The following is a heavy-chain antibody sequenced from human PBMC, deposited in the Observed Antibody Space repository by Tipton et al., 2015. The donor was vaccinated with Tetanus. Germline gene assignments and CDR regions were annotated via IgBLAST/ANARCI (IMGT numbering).Heavy chain of an antibody. CDR2: IYPGDSDS. V-gene: IGHV5-51*01. CDR3: ARLGYCSGGSCYLIDY. Sequence: VQLVQSGPEVKKPGESLKISCKGSGYRFTSQWIGWVRQMPGRGLEWMGIIYPGDSDSRYSPSLQGQVTISADKFVTTAYLQLSGLRASDAAMYYCARLGYCSGGSCYLIDYWGQGTLVTVSS. CDR1: GYRFTSQW. D-gene: IGHD2-15*01. J-gene: IGHJ4*02.